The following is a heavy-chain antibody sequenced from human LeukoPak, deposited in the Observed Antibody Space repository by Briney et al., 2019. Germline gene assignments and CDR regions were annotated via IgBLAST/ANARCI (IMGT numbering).Heavy chain of an antibody. D-gene: IGHD3-22*01. Sequence: SETLSLTCTVSGYSTSSGYHWGWIRQPPGKGLEWIGSIYHSGSTYYNPSLKSRVTISVDTSKNQFSLKLRSVTAADTAVYYCARVVQSTDSSGFYLPEYFQHWGQGTLVTVSS. CDR3: ARVVQSTDSSGFYLPEYFQH. CDR1: GYSTSSGYH. J-gene: IGHJ1*01. CDR2: IYHSGST. V-gene: IGHV4-38-2*02.